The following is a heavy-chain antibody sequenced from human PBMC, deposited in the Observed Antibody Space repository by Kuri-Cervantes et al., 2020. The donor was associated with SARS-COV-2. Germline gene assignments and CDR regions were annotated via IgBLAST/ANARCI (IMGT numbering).Heavy chain of an antibody. J-gene: IGHJ6*03. CDR1: GGSISSSSYY. Sequence: ESLKISCTVSGGSISSSSYYWGWIRQPPGKGLQWIGTIHYSGNTYYNSSLKSRVTISVDPSKNQFSLKLSSVTAADTAVYYCARNHPMDVWGTGTAVTVSS. V-gene: IGHV4-39*01. CDR2: IHYSGNT. CDR3: ARNHPMDV.